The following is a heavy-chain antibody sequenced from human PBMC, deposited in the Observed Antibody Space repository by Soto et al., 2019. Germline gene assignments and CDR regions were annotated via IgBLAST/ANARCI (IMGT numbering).Heavy chain of an antibody. CDR2: TNAYSGES. J-gene: IGHJ4*02. V-gene: IGHV1-18*04. Sequence: QVQLLQSGSETKKPGASVRISCKVSGYTFNTYFISGVSWVRQAPGKGLEWVGWTNAYSGESNNARMFQGRVALTADQSTDTVYLELNSLRADYWAVYFCTSDERQSCGRLGCYHYDLWGQGTLVTVSS. CDR1: GYTFNTYF. D-gene: IGHD2-15*01. CDR3: TSDERQSCGRLGCYHYDL.